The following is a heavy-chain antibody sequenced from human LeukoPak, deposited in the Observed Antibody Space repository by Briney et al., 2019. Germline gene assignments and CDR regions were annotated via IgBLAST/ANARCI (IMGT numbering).Heavy chain of an antibody. CDR2: ISWNSGSI. Sequence: GGSLRLSCAASGFTFDDYAMHWVRQAPGKGLEWVSGISWNSGSIGYADSVKGRFTISRDNAKNSLYLQMNSLRAEDTAVYYCARGGGARGDYWGQGTLVTVSS. D-gene: IGHD5-12*01. J-gene: IGHJ4*02. V-gene: IGHV3-9*01. CDR3: ARGGGARGDY. CDR1: GFTFDDYA.